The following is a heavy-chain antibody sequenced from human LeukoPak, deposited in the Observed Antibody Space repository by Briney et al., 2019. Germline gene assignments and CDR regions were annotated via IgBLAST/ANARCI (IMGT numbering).Heavy chain of an antibody. CDR3: ARDTGRSGRYWYDY. CDR2: IYYGENT. Sequence: TLSLTCTVSGDSLSSGGYYWNWIRQHPEKGLEWIGYIYYGENTYYNPSLQSRLTISLDTSKNQFSLLLTSVTAADTAVYYCARDTGRSGRYWYDYWGQGNLVTVSS. V-gene: IGHV4-31*03. D-gene: IGHD1-26*01. CDR1: GDSLSSGGYY. J-gene: IGHJ4*02.